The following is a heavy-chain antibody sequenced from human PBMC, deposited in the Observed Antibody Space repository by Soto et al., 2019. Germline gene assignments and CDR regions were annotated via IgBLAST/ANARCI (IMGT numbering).Heavy chain of an antibody. V-gene: IGHV3-23*01. CDR3: TKDPCTRSSCYVDY. J-gene: IGHJ4*02. Sequence: EVQLLESGGGLVQPGGSLRLSCEASGFTFSSHAMSWVRQAPGKGLEWVSAISGSDAGTFDADSVRGRFTISRDNSKNTLYLHMTSLRVEDTAIYYCTKDPCTRSSCYVDYWGQRSLVTVSS. CDR1: GFTFSSHA. CDR2: ISGSDAGT. D-gene: IGHD2-2*01.